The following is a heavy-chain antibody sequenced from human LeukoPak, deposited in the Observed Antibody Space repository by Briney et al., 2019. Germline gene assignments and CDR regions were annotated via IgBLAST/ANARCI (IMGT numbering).Heavy chain of an antibody. CDR3: ARRPLYSSSWYYFDY. CDR2: IYPGDSDT. J-gene: IGHJ4*02. Sequence: GESLKISCKGSGYSFTSYWIGWVRQMPGKGLEWMGIIYPGDSDTRYSPSFQGQVTISADKSISTAYLQWSSLKASDTAMYYCARRPLYSSSWYYFDYWGQGTLVAVSS. V-gene: IGHV5-51*01. D-gene: IGHD6-13*01. CDR1: GYSFTSYW.